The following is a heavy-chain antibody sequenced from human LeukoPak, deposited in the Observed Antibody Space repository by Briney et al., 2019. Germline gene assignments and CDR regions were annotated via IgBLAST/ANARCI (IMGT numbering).Heavy chain of an antibody. D-gene: IGHD3-10*01. CDR1: GGSISSYY. V-gene: IGHV4-59*08. J-gene: IGHJ5*02. CDR3: ARRMRGGWFDP. CDR2: IYYSGST. Sequence: PSETLSLTCTVSGGSISSYYWSWIRQPPGKGLEWIGYIYYSGSTNYNPSLKSRVTISVDTSKNQFPLKLSSVTAADTAVYYCARRMRGGWFDPWGQGTLVTVSS.